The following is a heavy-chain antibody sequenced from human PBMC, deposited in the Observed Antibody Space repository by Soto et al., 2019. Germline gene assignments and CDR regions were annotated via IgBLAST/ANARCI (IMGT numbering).Heavy chain of an antibody. Sequence: GGSLRLCCAASGFTVNNYYMSWVRQAPGKGLEWVSVIYSGDSAYYADSVKGRFVISRDNSKNTLYLQMNSLRAEDTAVYFCARAKSTTPPSERFDYWGQGT. CDR3: ARAKSTTPPSERFDY. V-gene: IGHV3-66*01. J-gene: IGHJ4*02. D-gene: IGHD1-1*01. CDR2: IYSGDSA. CDR1: GFTVNNYY.